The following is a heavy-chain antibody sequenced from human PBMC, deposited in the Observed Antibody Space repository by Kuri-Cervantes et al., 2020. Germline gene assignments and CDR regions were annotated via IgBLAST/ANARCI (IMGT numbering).Heavy chain of an antibody. D-gene: IGHD3-16*01. CDR2: IYHSGST. CDR1: GGFISSGGYY. J-gene: IGHJ5*02. V-gene: IGHV4-61*08. CDR3: ARGGGGLLPDNWFDP. Sequence: GSLRLSCTVSGGFISSGGYYWSWIRQPPGKGLEWIGYIYHSGSTNHNPSLKSRVTISVDTSKNQFSLRLSSVTAADTAVYYCARGGGGLLPDNWFDPWGQGILVTVSS.